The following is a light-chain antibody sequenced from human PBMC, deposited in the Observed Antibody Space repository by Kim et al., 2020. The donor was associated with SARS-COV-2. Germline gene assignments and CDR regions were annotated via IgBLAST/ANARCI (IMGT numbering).Light chain of an antibody. CDR3: QVWDSDTDHSV. Sequence: APGETARVPCGGNHIGSKSVHWYQQKPGQATVLVLYFDSDRPSGIPDRFSGSNSEDTATLSISRVEAGDEADYYCQVWDSDTDHSVFGTGTKVTVL. CDR2: FDS. V-gene: IGLV3-21*04. CDR1: HIGSKS. J-gene: IGLJ1*01.